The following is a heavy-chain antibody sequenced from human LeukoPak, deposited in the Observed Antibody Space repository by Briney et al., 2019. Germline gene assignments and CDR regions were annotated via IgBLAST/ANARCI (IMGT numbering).Heavy chain of an antibody. J-gene: IGHJ4*02. V-gene: IGHV3-23*01. D-gene: IGHD4-17*01. CDR1: GFFFSNYD. CDR3: ARGVTATTDF. CDR2: LSSSGGST. Sequence: GGSLRLSCAASGFFFSNYDMNWVRQAPGKGLEWVSGLSSSGGSTFYADSVKGRFTISRDNSKNTVYLRMNSLRGEDTAIYYCARGVTATTDFWGQGTLVTVSS.